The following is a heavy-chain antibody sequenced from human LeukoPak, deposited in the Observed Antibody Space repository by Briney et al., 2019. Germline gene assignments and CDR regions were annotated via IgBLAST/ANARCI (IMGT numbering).Heavy chain of an antibody. D-gene: IGHD6-6*01. J-gene: IGHJ5*02. V-gene: IGHV4-34*01. CDR1: GGSFSGYY. CDR3: ARGALSEYSSSFGWFDP. Sequence: SETLSLTCAVYGGSFSGYYWSWIRQPPGKGLEWIGEINHSGSTNYNPSLKSRVTISVDTSKNQFSLKLSSVTAADTAVYYCARGALSEYSSSFGWFDPWGQGTLVTVSS. CDR2: INHSGST.